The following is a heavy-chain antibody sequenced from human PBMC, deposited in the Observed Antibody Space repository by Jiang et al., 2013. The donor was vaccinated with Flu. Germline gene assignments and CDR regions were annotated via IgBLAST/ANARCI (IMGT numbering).Heavy chain of an antibody. D-gene: IGHD5-24*01. CDR3: AREERWLLHGAFDI. CDR2: TYYRSKWYN. V-gene: IGHV6-1*01. Sequence: EWLGRTYYRSKWYNDYAVSVKSRITINPDTSKNQFSLQLNSVTPEDTAVYYCAREERWLLHGAFDIWGQGTMVTVSS. J-gene: IGHJ3*02.